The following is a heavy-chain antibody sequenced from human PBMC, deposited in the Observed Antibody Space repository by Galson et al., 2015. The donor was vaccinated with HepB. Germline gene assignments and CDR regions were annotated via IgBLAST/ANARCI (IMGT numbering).Heavy chain of an antibody. J-gene: IGHJ6*02. CDR2: IDWDDDK. V-gene: IGHV2-70*01. D-gene: IGHD3-10*01. CDR1: GFSLSTSGMC. Sequence: PALVKPTQTLTLTCTFSGFSLSTSGMCVSWIRQPPGKALEWLALIDWDDDKYYSTSLKTRLTISKDTSKNQVVLTMTNMDPVDTATYYCARITMVRGVTLYYYGMDVWGQGTTVTVSS. CDR3: ARITMVRGVTLYYYGMDV.